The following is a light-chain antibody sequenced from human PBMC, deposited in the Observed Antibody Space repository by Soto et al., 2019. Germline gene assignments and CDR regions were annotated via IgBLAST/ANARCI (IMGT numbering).Light chain of an antibody. CDR1: QSVSSSY. J-gene: IGKJ4*01. CDR2: GAS. V-gene: IGKV3-20*01. Sequence: EIVLTKSPGTLPLYPGERATLSCRPSQSVSSSYLAWYQQKPGQAPRLLIYGASSRATSIPDRFSGSGSGTDFTLTISRLEPEDFAVYYCQQYGSSPLTFGGGTNV. CDR3: QQYGSSPLT.